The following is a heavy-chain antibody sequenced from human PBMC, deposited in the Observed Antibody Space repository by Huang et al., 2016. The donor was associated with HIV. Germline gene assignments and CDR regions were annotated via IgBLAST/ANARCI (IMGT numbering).Heavy chain of an antibody. CDR3: ARGRVTSSGVVQSYDY. D-gene: IGHD3-3*01. CDR2: IYTTGST. V-gene: IGHV4-61*09. Sequence: VQLQESGPGLVKPSQTLSLSCNVSGASIASGSDFWNWIRQPAGGGLEWIGHIYTTGSTDYNPSLKSRVAVSSDTSKNQFSLSLRSVTAADTAVYFCARGRVTSSGVVQSYDYWGQGSLVTVSS. J-gene: IGHJ4*02. CDR1: GASIASGSDF.